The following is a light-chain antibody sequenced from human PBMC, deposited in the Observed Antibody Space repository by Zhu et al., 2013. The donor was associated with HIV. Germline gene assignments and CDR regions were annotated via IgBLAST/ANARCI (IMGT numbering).Light chain of an antibody. CDR2: RAS. Sequence: DIQMTQSPSSLSASVGDRVTITCRASQGIRNDLGWYQQKPGKAPKLLISRASVLQSGVSSRFSGSGSGTEFTLTITSLQPDDIATYFCQQYNDFSTFGQGTKVEI. CDR1: QGIRND. V-gene: IGKV1-17*01. CDR3: QQYNDFST. J-gene: IGKJ1*01.